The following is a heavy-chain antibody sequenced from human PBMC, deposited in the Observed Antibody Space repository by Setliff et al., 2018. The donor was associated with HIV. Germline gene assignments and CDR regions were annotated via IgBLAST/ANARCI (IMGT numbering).Heavy chain of an antibody. CDR1: GYTFTSYG. V-gene: IGHV1-18*04. Sequence: GASVKVSCKASGYTFTSYGISWVRQAPGQGLEWMGWISTYNGNTNYAQNVQGRVIMTTDTSTSTAYMELRSLRSDDTAVYYCARTYYYDSSGYYGYYYYYYMDVWGKGTTVTVSS. CDR2: ISTYNGNT. CDR3: ARTYYYDSSGYYGYYYYYYMDV. D-gene: IGHD3-22*01. J-gene: IGHJ6*03.